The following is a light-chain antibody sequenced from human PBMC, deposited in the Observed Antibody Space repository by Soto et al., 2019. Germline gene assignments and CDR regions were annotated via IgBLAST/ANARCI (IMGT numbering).Light chain of an antibody. CDR2: AAS. CDR1: QGIRND. V-gene: IGKV1-6*01. CDR3: LQKYFYPFT. J-gene: IGKJ3*01. Sequence: AIQMTQSPSSLSASVGDRVTITCRASQGIRNDLDWFQQKPGKAPKLLIYAASNLQSGVPARFSASGYGTDFTLTISSLQPEDFATYYCLQKYFYPFTFGPGTKVDIK.